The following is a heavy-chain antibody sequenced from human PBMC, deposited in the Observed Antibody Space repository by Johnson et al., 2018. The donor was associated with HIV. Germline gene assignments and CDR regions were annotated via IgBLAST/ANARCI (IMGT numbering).Heavy chain of an antibody. V-gene: IGHV3-66*02. Sequence: EVQLVESGGGLVQPGRSLRLSCAASGFTVSSNYMSWVRQAPGKGLEWVSGISWNSGSIVYADSVKGRFTISRDNSKNTLYLQMNSLRPEDTAVYYCARDRPSGWPDAFDIWGQGTMVTVSS. J-gene: IGHJ3*02. CDR1: GFTVSSNY. CDR3: ARDRPSGWPDAFDI. D-gene: IGHD6-19*01. CDR2: SWNSGSI.